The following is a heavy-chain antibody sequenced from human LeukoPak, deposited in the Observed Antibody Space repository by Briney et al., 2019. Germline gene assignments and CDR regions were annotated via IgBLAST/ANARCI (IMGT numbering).Heavy chain of an antibody. J-gene: IGHJ4*02. V-gene: IGHV3-23*01. Sequence: GGSLRLSCAASGFTFNNYAMTWVRQAPGKGLEWVSLINGGSGSSYYTDSVKGRFTVSRDNSKNTLYLQMNSLRDEDTAVYYCAKGQGYNYGDSIDYWGQGTLVTVPS. CDR3: AKGQGYNYGDSIDY. CDR2: INGGSGSS. D-gene: IGHD4-17*01. CDR1: GFTFNNYA.